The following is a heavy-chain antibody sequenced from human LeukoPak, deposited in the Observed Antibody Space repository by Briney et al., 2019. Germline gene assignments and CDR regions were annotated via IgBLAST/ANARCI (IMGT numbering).Heavy chain of an antibody. CDR1: GYTFTNHN. J-gene: IGHJ4*02. D-gene: IGHD1-26*01. Sequence: GASVKVSCKVSGYTFTNHNINWLRQAAGQGLEWMGWISAYNGNTNYAQKLQGRVTMTTDTSTSTAYMELRSLRSDDTAVYYCARELNLVEEGWHYWGQGTLVTVSS. V-gene: IGHV1-18*01. CDR3: ARELNLVEEGWHY. CDR2: ISAYNGNT.